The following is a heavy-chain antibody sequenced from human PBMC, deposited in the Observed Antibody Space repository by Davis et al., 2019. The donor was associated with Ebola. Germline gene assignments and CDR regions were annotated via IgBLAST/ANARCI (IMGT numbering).Heavy chain of an antibody. D-gene: IGHD6-6*01. CDR2: ISAYNGNT. J-gene: IGHJ4*02. CDR1: GYTFTSYA. CDR3: AREKLGGSSDY. V-gene: IGHV1-18*01. Sequence: AASVKVSCKASGYTFTSYAMHWVRQAPGQRLEWMGWISAYNGNTKYAPKLQGRVTMTTDTSTGTAYMELRTLRSDDTAVYYCAREKLGGSSDYWGQGTLVTVSS.